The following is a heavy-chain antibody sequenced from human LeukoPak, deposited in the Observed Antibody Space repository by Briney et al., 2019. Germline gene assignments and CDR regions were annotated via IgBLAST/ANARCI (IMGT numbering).Heavy chain of an antibody. CDR3: ARALIVYAIGIDP. CDR1: GYTFTGYY. Sequence: GASVKVSCKASGYTFTGYYMHWVRQAPGQGLEWMGWINPNSGGTSYAQKFQGRVTMTRDTSISTAYMELSRLRSDDTAVYYCARALIVYAIGIDPWGQGTLVTVSS. V-gene: IGHV1-2*02. CDR2: INPNSGGT. D-gene: IGHD2-8*01. J-gene: IGHJ5*02.